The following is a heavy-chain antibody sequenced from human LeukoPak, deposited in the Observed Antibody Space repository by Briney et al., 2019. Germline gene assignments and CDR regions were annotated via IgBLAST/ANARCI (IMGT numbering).Heavy chain of an antibody. CDR1: GYTFTGYH. V-gene: IGHV1-2*06. D-gene: IGHD1-26*01. CDR2: VNPKSGDT. J-gene: IGHJ4*02. CDR3: ARGSAGSTDY. Sequence: ASVKVFCKASGYTFTGYHLHWVRQAPGQGLEWMGRVNPKSGDTNYAQKFQGRVTMTRDTSISTAYMQLSSLRSDDTAVYYCARGSAGSTDYWGQGTLVTVSS.